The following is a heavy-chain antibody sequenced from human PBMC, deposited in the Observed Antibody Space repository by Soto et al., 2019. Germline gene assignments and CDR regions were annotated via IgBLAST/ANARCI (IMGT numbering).Heavy chain of an antibody. CDR3: ARRAGSGSPHLGGWLDP. V-gene: IGHV4-39*01. Sequence: SETLSLTCSVSGGSISSGIYYWGWIRQPPGKGLEWIGNIYYSGSTYYNPSLKTRVTISVDTSKNQFSLKLSSVTAADTAVYYCARRAGSGSPHLGGWLDPWGQGILVTVSS. CDR2: IYYSGST. CDR1: GGSISSGIYY. J-gene: IGHJ5*02. D-gene: IGHD3-10*01.